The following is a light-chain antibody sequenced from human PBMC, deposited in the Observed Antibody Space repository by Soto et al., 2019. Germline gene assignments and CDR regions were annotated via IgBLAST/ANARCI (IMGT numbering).Light chain of an antibody. J-gene: IGLJ1*01. CDR3: SSYTSGSLYV. V-gene: IGLV2-14*01. CDR1: SSAVGGYNY. CDR2: DVS. Sequence: QSVLTQPASVSGSPGQSIAISCTGTSSAVGGYNYVSWYQQHPGKAPKVMIYDVSNRPSGVSDRFSGSKSGNTASLTISGLQADDEADYYCSSYTSGSLYVFGTGTKVTVL.